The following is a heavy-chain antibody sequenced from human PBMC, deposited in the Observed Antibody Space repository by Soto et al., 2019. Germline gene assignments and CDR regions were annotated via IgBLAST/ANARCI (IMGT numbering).Heavy chain of an antibody. J-gene: IGHJ4*02. D-gene: IGHD3-3*01. Sequence: PGGSLRLSCAASGFTFSSYSMNWVRQAPGKGLEWVSYISSSSSTIYYADSVKGRFTISRDNAKNSLYLQMNSLRAEDIAFFYFARGSRYDFWSGYSDYWGQGTLVTVSS. CDR2: ISSSSSTI. CDR1: GFTFSSYS. CDR3: ARGSRYDFWSGYSDY. V-gene: IGHV3-48*01.